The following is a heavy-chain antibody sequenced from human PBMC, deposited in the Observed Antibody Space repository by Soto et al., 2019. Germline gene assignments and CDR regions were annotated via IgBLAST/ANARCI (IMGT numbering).Heavy chain of an antibody. V-gene: IGHV2-5*02. CDR1: GFSLSTSGVG. CDR2: IYWDDDK. Sequence: QITLKESGPTLVKPTQTLTLTCTFSGFSLSTSGVGVGWIRQPPGKALEWLALIYWDDDKRYSPSLKSRLTNTKETSKNQVVLTTTYMDPVDTATYYCAHRPSYRSGGSCYSVFDNWGQGTLVTVSS. CDR3: AHRPSYRSGGSCYSVFDN. D-gene: IGHD2-15*01. J-gene: IGHJ4*02.